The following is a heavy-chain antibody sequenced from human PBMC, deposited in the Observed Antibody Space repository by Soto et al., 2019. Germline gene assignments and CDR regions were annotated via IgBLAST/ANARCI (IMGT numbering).Heavy chain of an antibody. V-gene: IGHV4-30-2*01. D-gene: IGHD3-10*01. CDR1: GDSISSGGYS. J-gene: IGHJ4*02. CDR3: ARVMYGSGKPIFXF. Sequence: SETLSLTCAVSGDSISSGGYSWGWIRQPPGKGLEWVGDIYVSGSAYYNPSLQSRVAISVDTSNNIFSLNLKSVSAADTAFYYCARVMYGSGKPIFXFWGQGTLVTVSS. CDR2: IYVSGSA.